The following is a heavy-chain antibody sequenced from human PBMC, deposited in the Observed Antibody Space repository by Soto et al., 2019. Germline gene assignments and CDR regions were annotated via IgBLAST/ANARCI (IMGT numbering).Heavy chain of an antibody. CDR1: GGTFSSYA. J-gene: IGHJ1*01. Sequence: GASVKVSCKVSGGTFSSYAISWVRQAPGQGLEWMGGIIPIFGTANYAQKFQGRVTITADESTSTAYMELSSLRSEDTAVYYCARPNLAYCGGDCPEYFQHWGQGTLVTVSS. CDR3: ARPNLAYCGGDCPEYFQH. CDR2: IIPIFGTA. V-gene: IGHV1-69*13. D-gene: IGHD2-21*02.